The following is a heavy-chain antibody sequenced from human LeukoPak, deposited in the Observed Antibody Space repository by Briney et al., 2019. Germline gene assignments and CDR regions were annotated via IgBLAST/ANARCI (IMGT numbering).Heavy chain of an antibody. V-gene: IGHV3-23*01. CDR2: VSGGGGSS. J-gene: IGHJ4*02. CDR1: GFTFSSYA. CDR3: ARDFDY. Sequence: GGSLRLSCAASGFTFSSYAMSWVRQAPGKGLEWVSSVSGGGGSSYYRDSVNGRFTISRDNSKNTLFLQMNSLRAEDTAVYYCARDFDYWGQGTLVTVSS.